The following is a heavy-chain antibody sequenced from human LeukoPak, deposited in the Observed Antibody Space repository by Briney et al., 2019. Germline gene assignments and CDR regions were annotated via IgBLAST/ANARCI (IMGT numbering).Heavy chain of an antibody. CDR3: AREAYYCDSSGYRRFDY. D-gene: IGHD3-22*01. V-gene: IGHV4-4*07. CDR2: THTSGST. Sequence: SETLSLTCAVSGGSISGYYWSWIRQPAGKGLEWIGHTHTSGSTNYNPSLKSRVTMSGDTSKNQFSLKLSSVTAAHTAVFYCAREAYYCDSSGYRRFDYWGQGTLVTVSS. CDR1: GGSISGYY. J-gene: IGHJ4*02.